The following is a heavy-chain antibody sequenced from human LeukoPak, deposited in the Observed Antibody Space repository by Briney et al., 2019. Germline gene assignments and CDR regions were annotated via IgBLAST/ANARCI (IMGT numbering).Heavy chain of an antibody. Sequence: GSSVKVSCKASGGTFSSYAISWVRQAPGQGLEWMGGIIPIFGTANYAQKFQGRVTITADESTSTAYMELSSLRSEDTAVYYCTLGYYDFWSGYYKQLDYFDYWGQGTLVTVSS. CDR3: TLGYYDFWSGYYKQLDYFDY. CDR1: GGTFSSYA. D-gene: IGHD3-3*01. J-gene: IGHJ4*02. V-gene: IGHV1-69*01. CDR2: IIPIFGTA.